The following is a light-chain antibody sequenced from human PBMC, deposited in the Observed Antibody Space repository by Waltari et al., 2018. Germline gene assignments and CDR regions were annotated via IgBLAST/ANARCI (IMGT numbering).Light chain of an antibody. CDR3: QQENDSLT. Sequence: ETVMTQSPATLSLSPGDRATLSCRASQSISNYLAWYQEKPGEAPRRFIYGASSRATGIPDRFSGSGSGTEFTLTISSLEPEDVGVYYCQQENDSLTFGGGTKVEIK. V-gene: IGKV3D-15*01. J-gene: IGKJ4*01. CDR2: GAS. CDR1: QSISNY.